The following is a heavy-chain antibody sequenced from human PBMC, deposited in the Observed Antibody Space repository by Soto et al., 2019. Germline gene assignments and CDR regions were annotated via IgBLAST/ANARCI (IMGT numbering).Heavy chain of an antibody. CDR2: IRGRDGST. D-gene: IGHD3-9*01. J-gene: IGHJ4*02. CDR3: AKDLNYDILAGYYYY. Sequence: EVQLLESGGGLVQPGGSLRLSCAASGFTISSYGMTWVRQAPGKGLEWVSTIRGRDGSTYDADSVKGRFTIYRDNSKKTVHPQKNSLRVEDTDVYFCAKDLNYDILAGYYYYWGQGTLVSVSS. CDR1: GFTISSYG. V-gene: IGHV3-23*01.